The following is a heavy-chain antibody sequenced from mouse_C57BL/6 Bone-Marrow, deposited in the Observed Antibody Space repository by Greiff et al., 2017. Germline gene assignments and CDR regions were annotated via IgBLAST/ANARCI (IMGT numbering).Heavy chain of an antibody. CDR3: AAIYTVIYACLDD. Sequence: QVQLQQSGAELVKPGASVKLSCKASGYNFTDYYMHWVKQRPEQGLEWIGMIHPNDGSTNYTEKFQGKATLTADKSSSTAYMQLSSLTSEDSAVXYCAAIYTVIYACLDDWGTGTSVTVSS. J-gene: IGHJ1*03. D-gene: IGHD1-1*01. CDR1: GYNFTDYY. V-gene: IGHV1-64*01. CDR2: IHPNDGST.